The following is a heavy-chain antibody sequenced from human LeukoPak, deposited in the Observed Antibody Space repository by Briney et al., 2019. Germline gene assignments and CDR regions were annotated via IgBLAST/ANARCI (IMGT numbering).Heavy chain of an antibody. Sequence: PSETLSLTCAVYGGSFSGYYWSWIRQPPGKGLEWIGEINHSGSTNYNPSLKSRVTISVDTSKNQFSLKLSSVTAADTAVYYCARTVKAAAGTSVDYWGQGTLVTVSS. CDR1: GGSFSGYY. V-gene: IGHV4-34*01. J-gene: IGHJ4*02. CDR2: INHSGST. CDR3: ARTVKAAAGTSVDY. D-gene: IGHD6-13*01.